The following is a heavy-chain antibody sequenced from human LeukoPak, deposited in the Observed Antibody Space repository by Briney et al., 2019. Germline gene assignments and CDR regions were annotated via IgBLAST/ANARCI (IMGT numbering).Heavy chain of an antibody. CDR3: ASARGYSYADY. D-gene: IGHD5-18*01. J-gene: IGHJ4*02. CDR1: GFTFSSYE. V-gene: IGHV3-48*03. Sequence: GGSLRLSCAASGFTFSSYEMNWVRQAPGKGLEWVSYISSSGSTIYYADSVKGRFTISRDNSKNTLYLQMNSLRAEDTAVYYCASARGYSYADYWGQGTLVTVSS. CDR2: ISSSGSTI.